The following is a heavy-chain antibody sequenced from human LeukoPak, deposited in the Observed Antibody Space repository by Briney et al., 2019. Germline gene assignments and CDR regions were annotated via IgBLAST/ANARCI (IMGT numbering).Heavy chain of an antibody. D-gene: IGHD3-22*01. CDR2: ISAYNGNT. CDR1: GYTFTSYG. Sequence: VASVKVSCKASGYTFTSYGISWVRQAPGQGLEWMGWISAYNGNTNYAQKLQGRVTMTTDTSTSTAYMELRSLRSDDTAVYYCARDTYYYDSSGYYFNWGQGTLVTVSS. CDR3: ARDTYYYDSSGYYFN. V-gene: IGHV1-18*01. J-gene: IGHJ4*02.